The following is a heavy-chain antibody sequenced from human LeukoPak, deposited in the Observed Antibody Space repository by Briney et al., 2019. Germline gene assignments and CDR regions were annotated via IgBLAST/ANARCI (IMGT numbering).Heavy chain of an antibody. CDR3: ARESTDIVATDAFDI. D-gene: IGHD5-12*01. J-gene: IGHJ3*02. CDR1: GGSISSYY. V-gene: IGHV4-59*12. Sequence: PSETLSLTCTVSGGSISSYYWSWIRQPPGKGLEWIGYIYYSGSTNYNPSLKSRVTISVDTSKNQFSLKLSSVTAADTAVYYCARESTDIVATDAFDIWGQGTMVTVSS. CDR2: IYYSGST.